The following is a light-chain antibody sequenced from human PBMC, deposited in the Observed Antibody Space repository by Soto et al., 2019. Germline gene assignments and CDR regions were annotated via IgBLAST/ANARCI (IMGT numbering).Light chain of an antibody. CDR2: DNN. Sequence: QSVLTQPPSVSAAPGQKVTISCSGSSSNIGNNYVSWYQQLPGTAPKLLIYDNNKRPSGIPDRFSGSKSGTSATLGITGLQTGDEADYYCGTWDDYLNGVVFGGGTKLTVL. CDR3: GTWDDYLNGVV. J-gene: IGLJ2*01. CDR1: SSNIGNNY. V-gene: IGLV1-51*01.